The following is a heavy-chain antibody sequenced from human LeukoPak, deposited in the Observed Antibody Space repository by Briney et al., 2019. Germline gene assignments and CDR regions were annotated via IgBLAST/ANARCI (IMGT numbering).Heavy chain of an antibody. J-gene: IGHJ4*02. CDR1: GFTFSNYW. D-gene: IGHD5-12*01. V-gene: IGHV3-30*18. Sequence: GGSLRLSCAASGFTFSNYWMHWVRQAPGKGLEWVAVISYDGSNKYYADSVKGRFTISRDNSKNTLYLQMNSLRAEDTAVYYCAKGGGYSGYDGDYWGQGTLVTVSS. CDR3: AKGGGYSGYDGDY. CDR2: ISYDGSNK.